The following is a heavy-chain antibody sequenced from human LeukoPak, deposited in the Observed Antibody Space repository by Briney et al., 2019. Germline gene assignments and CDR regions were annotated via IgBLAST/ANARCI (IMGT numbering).Heavy chain of an antibody. CDR3: ARHLYSSSPDLLFDY. D-gene: IGHD6-6*01. Sequence: SETLSLTCTVSGGSISSYYWSWIRQPAGKGLEWIGRIYTSGSTNYNPSLKSRVTISVDTSKNQFPLKLSSVTAADTAVYYCARHLYSSSPDLLFDYWGQGTLVTVSS. J-gene: IGHJ4*02. CDR2: IYTSGST. CDR1: GGSISSYY. V-gene: IGHV4-4*07.